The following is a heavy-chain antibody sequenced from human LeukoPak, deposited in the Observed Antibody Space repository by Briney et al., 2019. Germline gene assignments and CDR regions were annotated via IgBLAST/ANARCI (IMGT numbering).Heavy chain of an antibody. CDR1: GFTFSSYG. Sequence: GGSLRLSCAASGFTFSSYGMHWVRQAPGKGLEWVAVISYDGSNKYYADSVKGRFTISRDNSKYTLYLQMNSLRAEDTAVYYCAKASDPEYFDYWGQGTLVTVSS. CDR3: AKASDPEYFDY. CDR2: ISYDGSNK. V-gene: IGHV3-30*18. J-gene: IGHJ4*02.